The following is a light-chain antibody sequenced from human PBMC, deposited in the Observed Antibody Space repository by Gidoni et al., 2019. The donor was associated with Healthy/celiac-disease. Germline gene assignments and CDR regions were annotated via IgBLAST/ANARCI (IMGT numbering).Light chain of an antibody. V-gene: IGKV3-11*01. Sequence: EFVLTHSPAILSLSPGERATLPCRASQTISSYLAWYQQKPGQAPRLLIYDASNRATGIPARFSGSGSGTDFTLTISSLEPEDFAVYFCQQRRNWPLTFGGGTKVEIK. J-gene: IGKJ4*01. CDR3: QQRRNWPLT. CDR2: DAS. CDR1: QTISSY.